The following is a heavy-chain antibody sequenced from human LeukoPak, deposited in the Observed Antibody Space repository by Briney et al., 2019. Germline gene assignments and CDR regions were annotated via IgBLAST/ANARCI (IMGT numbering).Heavy chain of an antibody. J-gene: IGHJ4*02. CDR1: GYTFTSYD. Sequence: ASVKVSCKASGYTFTSYDINWVRQATGQGLEWMGWMNPNSGNTGYAQKFQGRVTMTRNTSTSTAYMELSSLRSEDTAVYYCARLGDYYDSSGYYRTLDYWGQGTLVTVSS. V-gene: IGHV1-8*01. CDR2: MNPNSGNT. CDR3: ARLGDYYDSSGYYRTLDY. D-gene: IGHD3-22*01.